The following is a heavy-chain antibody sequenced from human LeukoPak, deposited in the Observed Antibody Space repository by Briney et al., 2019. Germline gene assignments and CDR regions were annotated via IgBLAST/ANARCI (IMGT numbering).Heavy chain of an antibody. D-gene: IGHD2-21*01. V-gene: IGHV3-21*04. J-gene: IGHJ4*02. CDR3: ARDLGGERTAEF. Sequence: GGSLRLSCAASGFTFSYYSMNWVRQAPGKGLEWVSSISSSSSYIYYADSVKGRFTISRDNSKNTLYLQMDSLRAEDTAVYYCARDLGGERTAEFGGQGTLVTVSS. CDR1: GFTFSYYS. CDR2: ISSSSSYI.